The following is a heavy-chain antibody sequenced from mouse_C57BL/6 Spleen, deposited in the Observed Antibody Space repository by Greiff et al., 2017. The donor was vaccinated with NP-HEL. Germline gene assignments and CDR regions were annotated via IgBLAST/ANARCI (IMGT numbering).Heavy chain of an antibody. CDR3: AIEDGSSYGWYFDV. J-gene: IGHJ1*03. Sequence: QVQLKQPGAELVKPGASVKVSCKASGYTFTSYWMHWVKQRPGQGLEWIGRIHPSDSDTNYNQKFKGKATLTVDKSSSTAYMQLSSLTSEDSAVYYCAIEDGSSYGWYFDVWGTGTTVTVSS. D-gene: IGHD1-1*01. V-gene: IGHV1-74*01. CDR1: GYTFTSYW. CDR2: IHPSDSDT.